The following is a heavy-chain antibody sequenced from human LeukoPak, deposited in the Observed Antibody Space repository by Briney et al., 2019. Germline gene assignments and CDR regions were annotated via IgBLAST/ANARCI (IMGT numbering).Heavy chain of an antibody. Sequence: SQTLSLTCTVSGGSISSGGYYWSWIRQHPGKGLEWIGYIYYSGSTYYNPSLKSRVTISVDTSKHQFSLKLSSVTAADTAVYYCASHTMVRGVVGYYWGQGTLVTVSS. J-gene: IGHJ4*02. CDR1: GGSISSGGYY. CDR2: IYYSGST. D-gene: IGHD3-10*01. CDR3: ASHTMVRGVVGYY. V-gene: IGHV4-31*03.